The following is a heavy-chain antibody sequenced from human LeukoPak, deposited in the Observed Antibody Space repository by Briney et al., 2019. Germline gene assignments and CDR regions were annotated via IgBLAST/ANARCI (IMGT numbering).Heavy chain of an antibody. J-gene: IGHJ4*02. CDR3: ARSLLHLSDTSGFFGY. CDR1: GXSMSSYH. Sequence: SETLSLTCSVSGXSMSSYHXXXXXXPXXXGLEWIGHIYXSGTTNYDPSLKSRVTISIATSKNQVSLELRSVTAADTAVYYCARSLLHLSDTSGFFGYWGQGTLVTVSS. V-gene: IGHV4-59*01. D-gene: IGHD3-22*01. CDR2: IYXSGTT.